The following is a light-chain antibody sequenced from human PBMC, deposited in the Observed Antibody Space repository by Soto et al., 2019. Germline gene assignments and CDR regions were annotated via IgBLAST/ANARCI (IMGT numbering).Light chain of an antibody. CDR1: QGIGST. CDR3: QPYNNWPLT. J-gene: IGKJ4*01. V-gene: IGKV3-15*01. Sequence: EIVMTQSPATLSVSPGEGATRSCRASQGIGSTLAWYQQKPGQTPRLLIYGASTRATGVPARFSGSASGTEFTLTITSLQSEDFAVYYCQPYNNWPLTFGGGTKVESK. CDR2: GAS.